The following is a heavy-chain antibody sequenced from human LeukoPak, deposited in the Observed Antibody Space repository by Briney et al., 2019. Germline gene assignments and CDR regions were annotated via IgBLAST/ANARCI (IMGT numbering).Heavy chain of an antibody. Sequence: KPGRSLRLACAASGFTFSSYAISSVRQAPGNGLEWVSSISSSCSYIYYAGSVNGRFTISRDNGKNSLYLKMNSLLADDTAVYYCARAGGNGTTVFVKGYYFDYWGQGTLVTVSS. J-gene: IGHJ4*02. D-gene: IGHD4-17*01. CDR1: GFTFSSYA. CDR3: ARAGGNGTTVFVKGYYFDY. V-gene: IGHV3-21*04. CDR2: ISSSCSYI.